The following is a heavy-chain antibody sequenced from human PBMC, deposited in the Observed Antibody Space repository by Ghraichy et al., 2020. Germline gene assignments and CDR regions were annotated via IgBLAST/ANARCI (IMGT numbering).Heavy chain of an antibody. V-gene: IGHV4-34*01. CDR3: ARARKPYNTKNAFAP. Sequence: SETLSLTCSVYGGSFTGYHYYWIRQPPGKGLEWIGEVNSVGRTNYTPSLKSRVTISIDTFKKQFSLNVTSVTAEDTAIYFCARARKPYNTKNAFAPWSQGTVVIVSS. CDR2: VNSVGRT. D-gene: IGHD1-14*01. J-gene: IGHJ5*02. CDR1: GGSFTGYH.